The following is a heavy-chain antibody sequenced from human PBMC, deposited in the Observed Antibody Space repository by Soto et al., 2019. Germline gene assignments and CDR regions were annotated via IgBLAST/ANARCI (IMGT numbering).Heavy chain of an antibody. CDR1: GGSFSGYY. CDR2: INHSGST. V-gene: IGHV4-34*01. CDR3: ARVVRRALRAFDI. J-gene: IGHJ3*02. Sequence: SETLSLTCAVYGGSFSGYYWSWIRQPPGKGLEWIGEINHSGSTNYNPSLKSRVTISVDTSKNQFSLKLSSVTAADTAVYYCARVVRRALRAFDIWGQGIMVTVSS.